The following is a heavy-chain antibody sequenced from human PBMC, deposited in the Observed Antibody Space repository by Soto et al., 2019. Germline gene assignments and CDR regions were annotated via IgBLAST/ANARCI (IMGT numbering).Heavy chain of an antibody. CDR1: GDSISSGGYY. CDR3: ARVTPAAGTPY. Sequence: PSETLSLTCSVSGDSISSGGYYWSWIRQHPGKGLERVGYIDYSGSTYYNSSLKSRLTISADMSKNQFSLKLRSVTAADTAVYYCARVTPAAGTPYWGQGTLVTVSS. J-gene: IGHJ4*02. D-gene: IGHD6-13*01. CDR2: IDYSGST. V-gene: IGHV4-31*03.